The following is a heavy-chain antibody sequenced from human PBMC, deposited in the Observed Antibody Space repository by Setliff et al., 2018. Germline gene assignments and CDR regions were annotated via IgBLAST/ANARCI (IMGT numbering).Heavy chain of an antibody. D-gene: IGHD6-19*01. CDR2: IYKSGTT. CDR1: GDSMYGYY. J-gene: IGHJ4*02. Sequence: SETLSLTCNVSGDSMYGYYWSWIRQPPGKGLEWIGYIYKSGTTKYNPSLGSRISMSVDTSKNQFSLNLNYVTTADTAVYYCARDQFSSGWYGAPESYFDHWGQGTLVTVSS. CDR3: ARDQFSSGWYGAPESYFDH. V-gene: IGHV4-59*01.